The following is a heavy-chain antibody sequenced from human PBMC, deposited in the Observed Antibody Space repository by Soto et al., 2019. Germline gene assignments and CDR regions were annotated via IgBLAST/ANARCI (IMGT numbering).Heavy chain of an antibody. CDR3: AILTPITGVY. J-gene: IGHJ4*02. D-gene: IGHD5-12*01. CDR1: GGSFSTYT. V-gene: IGHV1-69*17. CDR2: IIPMFGII. Sequence: QVLLVQSGAEVKKPGSSVKVSCEVSGGSFSTYTLTWVRQAPGQGLEWMGGIIPMFGIINYAQKFQGRVTITADRSTTTAYMELISLRSDDTAVYYCAILTPITGVYWGQGAQVTVSS.